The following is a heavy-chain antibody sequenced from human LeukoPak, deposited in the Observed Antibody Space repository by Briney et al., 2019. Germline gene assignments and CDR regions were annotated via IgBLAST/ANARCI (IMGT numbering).Heavy chain of an antibody. V-gene: IGHV3-20*04. J-gene: IGHJ4*02. CDR1: GFTFSNYA. D-gene: IGHD4-17*01. CDR2: INWNGGST. CDR3: ARRNDYGDSENTYYFDY. Sequence: PGGSLRLSCAASGFTFSNYAMRWVRQAPGKGLEWVSGINWNGGSTGYADSVKGRFTISRDNAKNSLYLQMNSLRAEDTALYYCARRNDYGDSENTYYFDYWGQGTLVTVSS.